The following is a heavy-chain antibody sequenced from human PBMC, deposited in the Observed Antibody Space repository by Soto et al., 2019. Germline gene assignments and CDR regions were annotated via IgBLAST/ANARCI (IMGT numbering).Heavy chain of an antibody. J-gene: IGHJ6*02. V-gene: IGHV4-4*07. Sequence: LSLTCTVSGGSISSYYWSWIRQPAGKGLEWIGRIYTSGSTNYNPSLKSRVTMSVDTSKNQFSLKLSSVTAADTAVYYCARDNLLTPYYGMDVWGQGTTVTVSS. CDR3: ARDNLLTPYYGMDV. CDR1: GGSISSYY. CDR2: IYTSGST.